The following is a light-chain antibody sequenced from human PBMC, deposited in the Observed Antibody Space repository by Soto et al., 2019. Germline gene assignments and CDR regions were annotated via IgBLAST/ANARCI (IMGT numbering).Light chain of an antibody. CDR3: QHYNNWPPWT. J-gene: IGKJ1*01. CDR2: ATS. V-gene: IGKV3-15*01. CDR1: QSVSSN. Sequence: EIVMTQSPATLSVSPGERATLSCRASQSVSSNLAWYQQKPGQAPRLLIYATSSRATGIPARFSGSGSGTDFTLTISSLQSEDFAVYYCQHYNNWPPWTF.